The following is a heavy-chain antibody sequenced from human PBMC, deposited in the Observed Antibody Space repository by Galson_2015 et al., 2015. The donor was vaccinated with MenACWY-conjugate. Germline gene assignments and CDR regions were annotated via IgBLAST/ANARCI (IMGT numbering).Heavy chain of an antibody. Sequence: ATLSLTCAVSGASIISTKWWSWVRRPPGKGLEWIAETHHSGRTNYNPSLKGRVIISVDKSKNQFSLALYSVTAADTAVYYCATQSAFYQDYWGQGTLVSVSS. J-gene: IGHJ4*02. D-gene: IGHD2-2*01. V-gene: IGHV4-4*02. CDR3: ATQSAFYQDY. CDR2: THHSGRT. CDR1: GASIISTKW.